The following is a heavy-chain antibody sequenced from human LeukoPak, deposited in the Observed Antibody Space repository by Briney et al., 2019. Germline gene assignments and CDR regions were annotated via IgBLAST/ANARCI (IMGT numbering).Heavy chain of an antibody. D-gene: IGHD2-2*01. Sequence: ASVEVSCKVSGYTLTELSMHWVRQAPGKGLEWMGGFDPEDGETIYAQKFQGRVTMTEDTSTDTAYMELSSLRSEDTAVYYCATLGPNIVVVPAAPYNWFDPWGQGTLVTVSS. CDR1: GYTLTELS. CDR2: FDPEDGET. CDR3: ATLGPNIVVVPAAPYNWFDP. V-gene: IGHV1-24*01. J-gene: IGHJ5*02.